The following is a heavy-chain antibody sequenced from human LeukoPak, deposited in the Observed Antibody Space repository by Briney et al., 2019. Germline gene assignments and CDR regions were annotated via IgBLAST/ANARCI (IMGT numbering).Heavy chain of an antibody. CDR1: GGSFSGYY. V-gene: IGHV4-34*01. Sequence: SETLSLTCAVYGGSFSGYYWSWMRQPPGKGLEWIGEINHSGSTNYNPSLKSRVTISVDTSKNQFSLKLSSVTAADTAVYYCARRITIFGVVIMDAFDIWGQGTMVTVSS. D-gene: IGHD3-3*01. J-gene: IGHJ3*02. CDR3: ARRITIFGVVIMDAFDI. CDR2: INHSGST.